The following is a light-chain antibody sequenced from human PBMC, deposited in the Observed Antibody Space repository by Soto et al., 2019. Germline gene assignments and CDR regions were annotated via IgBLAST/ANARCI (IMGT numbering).Light chain of an antibody. V-gene: IGLV2-14*01. CDR3: SSYTSSSFVV. CDR2: DVS. Sequence: QSALTQPASVSGSPGQSITISCTGTSSDVGGYNYVSWYQQHPGKAPKLMIYDVSNRPSGVSNRFSGSKSGNTASLTIYGLQAEDEADYYCSSYTSSSFVVFGGGTKVTVL. J-gene: IGLJ2*01. CDR1: SSDVGGYNY.